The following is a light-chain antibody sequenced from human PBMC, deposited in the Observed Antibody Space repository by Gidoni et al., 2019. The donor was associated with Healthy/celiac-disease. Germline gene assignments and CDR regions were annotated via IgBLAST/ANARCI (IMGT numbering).Light chain of an antibody. CDR2: QDS. CDR1: KLGDKY. V-gene: IGLV3-1*01. Sequence: SYELTQPPSVSLSPGQTASITCSGDKLGDKYACWYQQKPGQSPVLVIYQDSKRPSGIPERFSGSNSGNTATLTISGTQAMDEADYYCQAWDSSIHVVFGGGTKLTVL. CDR3: QAWDSSIHVV. J-gene: IGLJ2*01.